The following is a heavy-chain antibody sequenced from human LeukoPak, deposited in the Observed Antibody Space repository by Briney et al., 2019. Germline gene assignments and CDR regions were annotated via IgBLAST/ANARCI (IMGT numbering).Heavy chain of an antibody. Sequence: PGGSLRLSCAASGFTFSSYAMSWVRQAPGKGLEWVSGIRGGGDRTHYADSVKGRFTISRDNAKNTLYLQMNSLRAEDTAVYYCARGGGYSYGSFDYWGQGTLVTVSS. CDR3: ARGGGYSYGSFDY. CDR2: IRGGGDRT. J-gene: IGHJ4*02. CDR1: GFTFSSYA. V-gene: IGHV3-23*01. D-gene: IGHD5-18*01.